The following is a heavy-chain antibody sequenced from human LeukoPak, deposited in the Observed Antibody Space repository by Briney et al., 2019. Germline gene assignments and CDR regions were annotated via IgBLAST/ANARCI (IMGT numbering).Heavy chain of an antibody. CDR2: IYSGGST. J-gene: IGHJ4*02. CDR1: GFTVSSNY. D-gene: IGHD1-26*01. V-gene: IGHV3-66*01. Sequence: GGSLRLSCAASGFTVSSNYMSWVRQAPGKGLEGVSVIYSGGSTYYADSVKGRFTISRDNSKNTLYLQMNSLRAEDTAVYYCARDVSGGRPPGYWGQGTLVTVSS. CDR3: ARDVSGGRPPGY.